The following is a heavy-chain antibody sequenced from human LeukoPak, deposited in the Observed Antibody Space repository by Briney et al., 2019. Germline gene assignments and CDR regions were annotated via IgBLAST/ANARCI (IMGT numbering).Heavy chain of an antibody. CDR1: GGSISSSSYY. CDR2: IYYSGST. D-gene: IGHD1-26*01. V-gene: IGHV4-39*01. CDR3: ARRWELLRDPDAFDI. Sequence: SETLSLTCTVSGGSISSSSYYWGWIRQPPGKGLEWIGSIYYSGSTYYNPSLKSRVTISVDTSKNQFSLKLSSVTAADTAVYYCARRWELLRDPDAFDIWGQGTMVTVSS. J-gene: IGHJ3*02.